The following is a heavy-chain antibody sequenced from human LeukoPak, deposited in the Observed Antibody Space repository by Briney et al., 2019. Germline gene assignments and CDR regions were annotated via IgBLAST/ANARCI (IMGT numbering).Heavy chain of an antibody. CDR2: ITWSSYSM. D-gene: IGHD1-26*01. CDR3: AKSVGATTGGFDY. CDR1: GFTFDDYA. J-gene: IGHJ4*02. V-gene: IGHV3-9*03. Sequence: GGSLRLSCAASGFTFDDYAMHWVRQAPGKGLEWVSGITWSSYSMGYADSVKGRFTITRDNAKNSLFLQMYSLRADDVALYYCAKSVGATTGGFDYWGQGTLVTVSS.